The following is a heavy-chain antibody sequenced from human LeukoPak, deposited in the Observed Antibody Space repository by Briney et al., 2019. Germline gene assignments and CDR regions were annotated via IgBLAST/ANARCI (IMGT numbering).Heavy chain of an antibody. V-gene: IGHV2-5*02. J-gene: IGHJ4*02. CDR2: IYWDDDK. D-gene: IGHD2/OR15-2a*01. Sequence: TLSLTCTVSGYSISSGYYWAWIRQPPGKALEWLALIYWDDDKRHSPFLKSRLTITKDTSKNQVVLTMTNMDPVDTATYYCARKNPLHWVDYWGQGTLVTVSS. CDR3: ARKNPLHWVDY. CDR1: GYSISSGYY.